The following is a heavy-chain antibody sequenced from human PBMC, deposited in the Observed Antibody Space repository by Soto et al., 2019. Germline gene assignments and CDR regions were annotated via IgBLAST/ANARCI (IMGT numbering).Heavy chain of an antibody. CDR1: GGSISGCGYS. D-gene: IGHD6-13*01. CDR2: IYSSGST. Sequence: SETLSRTCHVSGGSISGCGYSWSWIRQPPGKVLEWIGYIYSSGSTYYNPSLKSRVTIAVDTSKNQFSLKRRSVTAADTAVYYCARDRSLAGYFDYWGQGTLVNVSS. CDR3: ARDRSLAGYFDY. V-gene: IGHV4-31*03. J-gene: IGHJ4*02.